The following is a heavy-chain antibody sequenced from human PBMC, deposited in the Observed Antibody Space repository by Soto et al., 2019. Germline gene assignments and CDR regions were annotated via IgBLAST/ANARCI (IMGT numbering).Heavy chain of an antibody. CDR3: AITYSRSSVAFDY. D-gene: IGHD6-6*01. CDR1: GFTVSGYW. J-gene: IGHJ4*02. CDR2: INVDGSRT. Sequence: EGQLVESGGGLIQPGGSLRLSCAASGFTVSGYWMHWVRRAPGRGLVWVSRINVDGSRTSYADSVKGRFTISRDNAKNTVYLQMNSLRAEDTAVYYCAITYSRSSVAFDYWGQGTLVTVSS. V-gene: IGHV3-74*01.